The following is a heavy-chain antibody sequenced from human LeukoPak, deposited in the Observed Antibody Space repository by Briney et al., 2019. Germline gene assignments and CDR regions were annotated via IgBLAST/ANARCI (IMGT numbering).Heavy chain of an antibody. CDR1: GFTFSSAG. Sequence: GGSLRLSCAASGFTFSSAGMHWVRQAPGKGLEWMAFILSDGSNLYYADSVKGRFTISRDNAKNSLYLQMNSLRAEDTAVYYCARDGWDYDFWSGYYGPDYWGQGTLVTVSS. J-gene: IGHJ4*02. CDR2: ILSDGSNL. D-gene: IGHD3-3*01. V-gene: IGHV3-33*05. CDR3: ARDGWDYDFWSGYYGPDY.